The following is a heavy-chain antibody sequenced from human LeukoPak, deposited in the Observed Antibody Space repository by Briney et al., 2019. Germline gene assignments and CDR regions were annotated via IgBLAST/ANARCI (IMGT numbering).Heavy chain of an antibody. CDR3: AKERDYGDYVDY. CDR2: IIGSGGST. J-gene: IGHJ4*02. CDR1: GFTFSSYA. V-gene: IGHV3-23*01. D-gene: IGHD4-17*01. Sequence: GGSLRLSCAAYGFTFSSYAMSWVRQAPGKWLEWDSAIIGSGGSTYYADSVKVRFTISRDNSKNTLYLQMNSLRAEDTAVYYCAKERDYGDYVDYWGQGTLVTVSS.